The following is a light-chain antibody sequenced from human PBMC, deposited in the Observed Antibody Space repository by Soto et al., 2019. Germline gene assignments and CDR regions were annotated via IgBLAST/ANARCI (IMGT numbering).Light chain of an antibody. CDR2: GAS. CDR1: QTVTSNR. CDR3: LVYGRLVSVID. J-gene: IGKJ3*01. Sequence: EMVLTQSPGTLSLSPGERATLSCRASQTVTSNRLAWYQQKPGQAPRLLIYGASRRATGIPDRFSGSGSGSGFTPTISLLTPFGVAVYCRLVYGRLVSVIDLGPG. V-gene: IGKV3-20*01.